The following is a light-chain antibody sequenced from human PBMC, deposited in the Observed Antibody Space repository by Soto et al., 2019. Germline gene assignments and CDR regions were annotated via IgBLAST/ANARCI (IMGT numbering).Light chain of an antibody. CDR3: QQYNNWPIT. J-gene: IGKJ5*01. CDR2: RVS. Sequence: EVVMTQSPATLSVSPGEGATLSCRASQSVGSLVAWYQQKPDQAPRLLIYRVSTRATDIAARFTGSGSGTEFTLTISSLQTEDFAVYYCQQYNNWPITFGPGTRLEIK. V-gene: IGKV3-15*01. CDR1: QSVGSL.